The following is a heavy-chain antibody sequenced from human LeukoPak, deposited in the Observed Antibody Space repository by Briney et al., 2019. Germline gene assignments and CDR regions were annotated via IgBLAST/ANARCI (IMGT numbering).Heavy chain of an antibody. V-gene: IGHV1-18*01. D-gene: IGHD2-15*01. CDR1: GYTFTSYG. CDR3: ASAGAVVDNWFDP. J-gene: IGHJ5*02. Sequence: GASVKVSCKASGYTFTSYGITWVRQAPGQGLEWMGWISGYNGKTKYAQKLQDRVTMTTDTSTTTAYIELRSLRSDDTAVYYCASAGAVVDNWFDPWGQGTLVTVSS. CDR2: ISGYNGKT.